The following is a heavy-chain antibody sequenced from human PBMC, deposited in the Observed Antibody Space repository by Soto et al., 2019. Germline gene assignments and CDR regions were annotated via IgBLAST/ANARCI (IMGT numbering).Heavy chain of an antibody. CDR3: ARGRGAYGSGRYGP. Sequence: QVQLVQSGAEVKKPGASVKVSCKASGYTFTSYDINWVRQATGQGLEWMGWMNPNRGNTGYVQKFQGRVTMTTNTSTSTAYMERSRLRSEDTAVYYCARGRGAYGSGRYGPWGQGTMVTVSS. D-gene: IGHD3-10*01. V-gene: IGHV1-8*01. CDR1: GYTFTSYD. J-gene: IGHJ5*02. CDR2: MNPNRGNT.